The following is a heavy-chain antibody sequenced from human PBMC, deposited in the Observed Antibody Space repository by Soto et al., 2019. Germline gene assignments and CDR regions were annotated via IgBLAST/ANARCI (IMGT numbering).Heavy chain of an antibody. CDR3: AADERGYDSSGYYYVG. J-gene: IGHJ4*02. Sequence: SVKVSCKASGFTFTSSAVQWVRQARGQRLEWIGWIVVGSGNTNYAQKFQERVTITRDMSTSTAYMELSSLRSEDTAVYYCAADERGYDSSGYYYVGWGQGTLVTASS. D-gene: IGHD3-22*01. CDR2: IVVGSGNT. V-gene: IGHV1-58*01. CDR1: GFTFTSSA.